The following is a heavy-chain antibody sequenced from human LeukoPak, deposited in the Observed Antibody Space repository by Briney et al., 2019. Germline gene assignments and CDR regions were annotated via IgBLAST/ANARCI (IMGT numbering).Heavy chain of an antibody. V-gene: IGHV4-4*07. CDR1: GGSIISSYY. CDR2: IYTSGST. Sequence: SEALSLTCTISGGSIISSYYWSWIRQPAGKGLEWIGRIYTSGSTNYNPSLKSRVTMSVDTSKNQFSLKLSSVTAADTAVYYCARELGQQLANWFDPWGQGTLVTVSS. J-gene: IGHJ5*02. D-gene: IGHD6-13*01. CDR3: ARELGQQLANWFDP.